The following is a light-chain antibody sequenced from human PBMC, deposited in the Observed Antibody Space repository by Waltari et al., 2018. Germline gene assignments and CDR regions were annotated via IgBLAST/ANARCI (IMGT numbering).Light chain of an antibody. CDR2: GAS. CDR3: QQYGSSAFT. J-gene: IGKJ3*01. CDR1: QSVSSNY. V-gene: IGKV3-20*01. Sequence: EIVLTQSPGTLSLSPGARATVPCRASQSVSSNYLAWYQQKPGQAPRLLIYGASSRATGIPDRFSGSGSGTDFTLTISRLEPEDFAVYYCQQYGSSAFTFGPGTKVDIK.